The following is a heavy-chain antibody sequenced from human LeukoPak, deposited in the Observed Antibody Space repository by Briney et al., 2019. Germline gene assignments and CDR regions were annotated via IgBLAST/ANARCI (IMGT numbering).Heavy chain of an antibody. V-gene: IGHV3-23*01. CDR1: GLTFSSYA. D-gene: IGHD6-13*01. CDR2: ISGSGIST. CDR3: AKDRLKGIAAAGTGWFDS. J-gene: IGHJ5*01. Sequence: GGSLRLSCAASGLTFSSYAMSWVRQAPGKGLEWVSGISGSGISTLYADSVQGRFIISRDNSNNTLYLEMNNLRAEDTAVYYCAKDRLKGIAAAGTGWFDSWGQRALVTVSS.